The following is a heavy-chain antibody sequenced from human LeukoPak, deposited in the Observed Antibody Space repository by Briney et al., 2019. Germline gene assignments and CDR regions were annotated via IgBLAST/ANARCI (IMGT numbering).Heavy chain of an antibody. D-gene: IGHD2-15*01. CDR2: IDKKDNLYAT. Sequence: GESLNLSCAASGFTFSGSAVHWVRQSSGKGLEWVGHIDKKDNLYATAYAESVKGRFTISRDDSKDTAFLHMDSLKTEDTALYYCTRDRGTYNWFDPWGQGTLVTVAS. J-gene: IGHJ5*02. V-gene: IGHV3-73*01. CDR1: GFTFSGSA. CDR3: TRDRGTYNWFDP.